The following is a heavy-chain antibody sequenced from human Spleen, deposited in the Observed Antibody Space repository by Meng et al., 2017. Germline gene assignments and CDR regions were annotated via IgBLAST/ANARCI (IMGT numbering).Heavy chain of an antibody. D-gene: IGHD1-26*01. CDR1: GFTFSSYS. V-gene: IGHV3-21*01. CDR3: ARSVGIVGATGNDI. CDR2: ISSSSSYI. J-gene: IGHJ3*02. Sequence: GESLKISCAASGFTFSSYSMNWVRQAPGKGLEWVSSISSSSSYIYYADSVKGRFTISRDNAKNSLYLQMNSLRAEDTAVYYCARSVGIVGATGNDIWGQGTMVTVSS.